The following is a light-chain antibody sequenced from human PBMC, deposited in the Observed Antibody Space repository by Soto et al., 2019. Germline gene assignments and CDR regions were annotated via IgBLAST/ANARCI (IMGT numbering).Light chain of an antibody. J-gene: IGKJ4*01. CDR1: QSVSSY. CDR2: DTS. CDR3: QQRYNGLT. V-gene: IGKV3-11*01. Sequence: EIVLTQSPATLSLSPGERATLSCRASQSVSSYLLWYQQKPGQAPRLLIYDTSNRATGIPARFSGSGSGTDFTLTISSLEPDDFAVYYCQQRYNGLTFGGGTKVDIK.